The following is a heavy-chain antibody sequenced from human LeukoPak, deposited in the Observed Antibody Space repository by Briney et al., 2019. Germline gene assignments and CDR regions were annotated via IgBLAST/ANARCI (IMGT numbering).Heavy chain of an antibody. Sequence: PGGSLRLSCAASGFTFSDYYMSWIRQAPGKGLEWVSYISSSGSTIYYADSVKGRFTISRDNSKNTLYLQMNSLRAEDTAVYYCAKDLYGDYSFDFWGQGTLVTVSS. CDR1: GFTFSDYY. V-gene: IGHV3-11*01. CDR2: ISSSGSTI. CDR3: AKDLYGDYSFDF. J-gene: IGHJ4*02. D-gene: IGHD4-17*01.